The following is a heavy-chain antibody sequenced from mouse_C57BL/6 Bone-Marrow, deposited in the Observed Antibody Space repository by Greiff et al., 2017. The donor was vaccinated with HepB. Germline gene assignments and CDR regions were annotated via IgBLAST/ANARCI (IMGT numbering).Heavy chain of an antibody. CDR2: IWSGGST. CDR1: GFSLTSYG. D-gene: IGHD6-1*01. J-gene: IGHJ1*03. V-gene: IGHV2-2*01. CDR3: ARNPQPHWCFDV. Sequence: VKLMESGPGLVQPSQSLSITCTVSGFSLTSYGVHWVRQSPGKGLEWLGVIWSGGSTDYNAAFISRLSISKENSKSQVFFKMNSLQADDTAIYYCARNPQPHWCFDVWGTGTTVTVSS.